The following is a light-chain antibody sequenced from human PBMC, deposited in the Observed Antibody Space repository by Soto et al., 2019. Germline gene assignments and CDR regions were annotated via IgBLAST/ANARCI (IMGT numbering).Light chain of an antibody. CDR2: SAS. CDR3: QQSYTSPPIT. J-gene: IGKJ5*01. V-gene: IGKV1-39*01. CDR1: QDISTH. Sequence: DMQMTQAPSSLSAAVGDRVTLTCRASQDISTHLTCYQQNPGKALNLLIYSASSLQPGVPSRFIGSGSGTDFTLTISTLQPEDFATYYCQQSYTSPPITFGPGTRL.